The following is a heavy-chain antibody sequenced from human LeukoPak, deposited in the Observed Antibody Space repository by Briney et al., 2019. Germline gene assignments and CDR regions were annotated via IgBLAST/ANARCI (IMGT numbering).Heavy chain of an antibody. J-gene: IGHJ5*02. V-gene: IGHV4-59*01. CDR2: IYYSGST. CDR3: ARGSNWFDP. Sequence: TSETLSLTCTVSGGSISSYYWSWIRQPPGKGLEWIGYIYYSGSTNYNPSLKSRVTISVDTSKNQFSLKLSSVTAADTAVYYCARGSNWFDPWGQGTLVTVSS. CDR1: GGSISSYY.